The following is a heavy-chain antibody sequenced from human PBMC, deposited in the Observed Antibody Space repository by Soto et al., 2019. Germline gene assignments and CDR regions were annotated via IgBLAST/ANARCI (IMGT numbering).Heavy chain of an antibody. Sequence: ASVKVSCKTSGYTFTSYAMHWVRQAPGQRLEWMGWINAGNGNTKYSQKFQGRVTITRDTSTSTAYMELRSLRSDDTAVYYCARGFRVAATRWWFDPWGQGTLVTVS. J-gene: IGHJ5*02. CDR1: GYTFTSYA. CDR3: ARGFRVAATRWWFDP. V-gene: IGHV1-3*01. CDR2: INAGNGNT. D-gene: IGHD2-15*01.